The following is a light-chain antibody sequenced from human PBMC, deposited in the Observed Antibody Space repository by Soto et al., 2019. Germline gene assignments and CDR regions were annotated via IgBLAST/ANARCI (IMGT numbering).Light chain of an antibody. Sequence: EIVFTQSPGTLSLSPGERATLSCRASQSVSNSNLAWYQQKPGQAPRLLIYGASSRATGIPDRFSGSGSGADFTLTISRLEPEDFAAYYCQQYGSSPFTFGPGTKVDIK. CDR3: QQYGSSPFT. J-gene: IGKJ3*01. CDR1: QSVSNSN. CDR2: GAS. V-gene: IGKV3-20*01.